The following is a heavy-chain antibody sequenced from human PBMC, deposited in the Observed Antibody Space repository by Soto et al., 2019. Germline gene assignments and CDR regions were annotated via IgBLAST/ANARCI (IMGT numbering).Heavy chain of an antibody. V-gene: IGHV1-18*01. D-gene: IGHD3-3*01. CDR3: AREARMYYDFLSGLVGFAY. CDR1: GYTFTSYG. CDR2: ISAYNGNT. J-gene: IGHJ4*02. Sequence: ASVKVSCKASGYTFTSYGISWVRQAPGQGLEWMGWISAYNGNTNYAQKLQGRVTMTTDTSTSTAYMELRSLRSDDTAVYYCAREARMYYDFLSGLVGFAYWGQGTLVTVSS.